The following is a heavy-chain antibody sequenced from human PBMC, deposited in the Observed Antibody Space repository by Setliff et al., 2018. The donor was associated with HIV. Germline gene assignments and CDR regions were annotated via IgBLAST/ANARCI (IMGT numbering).Heavy chain of an antibody. CDR2: IRYDGSNK. D-gene: IGHD3-10*01. J-gene: IGHJ4*02. CDR1: GFTFSSYG. V-gene: IGHV3-30*02. Sequence: LRLSCAASGFTFSSYGMHWVRQAPGKGLEWVAFIRYDGSNKYYADSVKGRFTISRDNSKNTLYLQMNSLRAEDTAVYYCAKTSGSYWGPLGYWGQGTLVTVSS. CDR3: AKTSGSYWGPLGY.